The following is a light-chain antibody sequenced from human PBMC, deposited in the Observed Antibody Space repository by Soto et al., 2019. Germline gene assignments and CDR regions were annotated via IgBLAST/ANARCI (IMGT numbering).Light chain of an antibody. Sequence: EIVLTQSPATLSLSPGERDTLSCRASQSVSSYLAWYQQKPGQAPRLLIYDASNRATGIPARFSGSGSGTDFTLTISSLEPEDFAVYYCQQSSNWPLTFGGGTKEDIK. CDR1: QSVSSY. CDR3: QQSSNWPLT. J-gene: IGKJ4*01. V-gene: IGKV3-11*01. CDR2: DAS.